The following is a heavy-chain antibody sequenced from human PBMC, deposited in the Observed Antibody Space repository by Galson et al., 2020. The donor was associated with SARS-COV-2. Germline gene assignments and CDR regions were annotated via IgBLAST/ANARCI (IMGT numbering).Heavy chain of an antibody. D-gene: IGHD3-22*01. CDR2: ISYAGKTK. CDR3: AKEVLDYDSSFFDY. J-gene: IGHJ4*02. CDR1: GFAFSDYA. V-gene: IGHV3-30*04. Sequence: GGSLRLSCAASGFAFSDYAFHWVRQAPGKGLEWVAIISYAGKTKYNEDSVRGRFTISRDNSKNTLYLQMNSLTAEDTAVYYCAKEVLDYDSSFFDYWGQGTLVTVSS.